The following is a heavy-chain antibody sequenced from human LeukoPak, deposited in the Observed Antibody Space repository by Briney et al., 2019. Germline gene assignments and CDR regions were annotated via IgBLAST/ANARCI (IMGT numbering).Heavy chain of an antibody. D-gene: IGHD3-22*01. CDR1: GFTFSSYG. V-gene: IGHV3-30*02. CDR3: AKDGGGYYPSYYYYMDV. CDR2: IRYDGSNK. Sequence: GGSLRLSCAASGFTFSSYGMHWVRQTPGKGLEWVAFIRYDGSNKYYADSVKGRFTISRDNSKNTLYLQMNSLRAEDTAVYYCAKDGGGYYPSYYYYMDVWGKGTTVTVSS. J-gene: IGHJ6*03.